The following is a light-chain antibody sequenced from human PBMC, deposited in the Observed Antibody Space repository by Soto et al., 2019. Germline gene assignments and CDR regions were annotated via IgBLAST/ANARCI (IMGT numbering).Light chain of an antibody. Sequence: EIVLTQSPGTLSLSPGERATLSCRASQSVSSSYLAWYQQKPGQAPRLLIYGASSRATGIPDRFSGSGSGTDFPLTIRRLEPEDFAVYYCQQYGSSPPTDTFGQGTKLEIK. V-gene: IGKV3-20*01. J-gene: IGKJ2*01. CDR2: GAS. CDR1: QSVSSSY. CDR3: QQYGSSPPTDT.